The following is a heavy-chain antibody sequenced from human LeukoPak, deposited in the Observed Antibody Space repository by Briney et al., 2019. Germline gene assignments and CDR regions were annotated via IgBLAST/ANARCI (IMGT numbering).Heavy chain of an antibody. CDR3: ARDTASYQLLDAFDI. CDR1: GFTFSRYW. Sequence: GGSLRLSCAASGFTFSRYWMSWVREAPGRGVERVANIKQDGREKYYVDSVKGRFTISRDNAKNSLYLQINSLRAEDTAVYYCARDTASYQLLDAFDIWGQETMVTVSS. J-gene: IGHJ3*02. CDR2: IKQDGREK. D-gene: IGHD2-2*01. V-gene: IGHV3-7*01.